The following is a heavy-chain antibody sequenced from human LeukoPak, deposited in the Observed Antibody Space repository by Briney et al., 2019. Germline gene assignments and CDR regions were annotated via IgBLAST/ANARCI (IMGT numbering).Heavy chain of an antibody. CDR2: IRWNSGAI. CDR3: AREGGGGKFYFDY. CDR1: GFTFDDYA. V-gene: IGHV3-9*03. Sequence: GGSLRLSCAASGFTFDDYAMSWVRQTTGKGLEWVAGIRWNSGAIGYADSVKGRFTLSRDNAQSSLCLQMSSLGPEDVALYYCAREGGGGKFYFDYWGQGTLVTVSS. J-gene: IGHJ4*02. D-gene: IGHD3-16*01.